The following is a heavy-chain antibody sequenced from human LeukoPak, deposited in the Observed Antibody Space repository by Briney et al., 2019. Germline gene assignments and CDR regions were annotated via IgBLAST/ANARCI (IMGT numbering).Heavy chain of an antibody. CDR3: VRGHNSFDY. J-gene: IGHJ4*02. D-gene: IGHD1-1*01. V-gene: IGHV3-72*01. CDR1: GFVFSDHY. CDR2: SRIKADGYIT. Sequence: GGSLRLSCAVSGFVFSDHYMDWVRQTPGKGLEWVARSRIKADGYITQYAASVQDRFTISRDESKDSLYLHMNSLKTEDTAVYYCVRGHNSFDYWGQGTLVTVFS.